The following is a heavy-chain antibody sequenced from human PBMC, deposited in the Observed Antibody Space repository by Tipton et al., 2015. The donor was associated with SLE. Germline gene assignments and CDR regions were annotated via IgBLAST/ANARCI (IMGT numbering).Heavy chain of an antibody. CDR1: NGSISNYY. V-gene: IGHV4-59*01. CDR2: IYYSGSI. D-gene: IGHD1-14*01. CDR3: ARGDRDPGAFDI. Sequence: LRLSCTVSNGSISNYYWSWIRQPPGKGLEWIGFIYYSGSINYNPSLKSRVTISVDTSKDQFSLKLNSVTAADTAVYYCARGDRDPGAFDIWGQGTMVTVSS. J-gene: IGHJ3*02.